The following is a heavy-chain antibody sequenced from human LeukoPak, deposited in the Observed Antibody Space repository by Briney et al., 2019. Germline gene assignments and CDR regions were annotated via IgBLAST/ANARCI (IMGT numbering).Heavy chain of an antibody. CDR3: PTPYF. Sequence: GRSLRLSCAASGFTFSSYGMHWVRQAPGKGLEWVAVIWYDGSNKYYADSVKGRFTISRDNSKNTLYLQMNRLRAEDTAVYFLPTPYFWGPGTLVPVFS. CDR1: GFTFSSYG. J-gene: IGHJ4*02. V-gene: IGHV3-33*01. CDR2: IWYDGSNK.